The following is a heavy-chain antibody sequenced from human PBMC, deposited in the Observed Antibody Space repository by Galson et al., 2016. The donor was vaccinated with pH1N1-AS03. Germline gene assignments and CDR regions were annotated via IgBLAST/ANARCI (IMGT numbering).Heavy chain of an antibody. D-gene: IGHD2-15*01. CDR3: VTDGTFGSTIEH. CDR2: IDEGGSHP. V-gene: IGHV3-21*01. Sequence: SLRLSCAASGFTFSKTGMNWVRQAPGKVPEWVSSIDEGGSHPYSADSLQGRFTISQDDTKNTLFLHMNSLRAEDTAVYYCVTDGTFGSTIEHWGQGTLVTAAS. CDR1: GFTFSKTG. J-gene: IGHJ4*02.